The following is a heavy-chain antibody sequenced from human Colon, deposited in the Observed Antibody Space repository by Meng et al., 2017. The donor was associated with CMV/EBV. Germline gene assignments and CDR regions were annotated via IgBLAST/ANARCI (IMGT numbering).Heavy chain of an antibody. CDR2: ISGSGGTT. D-gene: IGHD6-19*01. J-gene: IGHJ5*02. Sequence: GGSLRLSCRASGFNFVIYGMTWVRQTPEKRLEWVATISGSGGTTYSADSVKGRFTIARDNSKNTLFLQMNSLRAEDTAVYFCAKDRSSGWSYDSWGQGTLVTVSS. CDR1: GFNFVIYG. V-gene: IGHV3-23*01. CDR3: AKDRSSGWSYDS.